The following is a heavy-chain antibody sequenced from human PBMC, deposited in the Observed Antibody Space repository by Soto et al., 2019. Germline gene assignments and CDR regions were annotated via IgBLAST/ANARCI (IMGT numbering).Heavy chain of an antibody. J-gene: IGHJ4*02. V-gene: IGHV4-30-2*01. Sequence: QLQLQESGSGLVKPSQTLSLTCAVSGGSISSGGYSWSWIRQPPGKGLEWIGYIYHSGSTYYDPSLKSRLTISVDRSKNQFSLKLSSVTAADTAVYYCARVPRVGATTGSFDYWGQGTLVTVSS. D-gene: IGHD1-26*01. CDR2: IYHSGST. CDR3: ARVPRVGATTGSFDY. CDR1: GGSISSGGYS.